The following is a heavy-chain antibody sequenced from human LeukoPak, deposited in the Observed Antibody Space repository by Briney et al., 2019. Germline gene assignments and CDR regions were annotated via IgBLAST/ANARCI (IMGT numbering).Heavy chain of an antibody. CDR3: ASSLYISDSRARDY. J-gene: IGHJ4*02. V-gene: IGHV3-21*01. CDR1: GFTFSSYS. Sequence: GGSLRLSCAASGFTFSSYSMNWVRQAPGKGLEWVSSISSSSSYIYYADSVKGRFTISRDNAKNSLYLQMNSLRAEDTAVYYCASSLYISDSRARDYWGQGTLVTVSS. CDR2: ISSSSSYI. D-gene: IGHD6-19*01.